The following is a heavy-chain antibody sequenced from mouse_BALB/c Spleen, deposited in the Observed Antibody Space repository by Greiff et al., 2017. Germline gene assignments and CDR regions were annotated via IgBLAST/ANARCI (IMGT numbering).Heavy chain of an antibody. V-gene: IGHV1S16*01. Sequence: VKLQESGAELVKPGASVKLSCKASGYTFTSYYMYWVKQRPGQGLEWIGEINPSNGGTNFNEKFKSKATLTVDKSSSTAYMQLSSLTSEDSAVYYCTVVAPFDYWGQGTTLTVSS. CDR2: INPSNGGT. CDR3: TVVAPFDY. CDR1: GYTFTSYY. J-gene: IGHJ2*01. D-gene: IGHD1-1*01.